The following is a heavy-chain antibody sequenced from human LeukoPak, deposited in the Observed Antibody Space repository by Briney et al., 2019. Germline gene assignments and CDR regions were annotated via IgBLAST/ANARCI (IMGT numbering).Heavy chain of an antibody. CDR2: IHYSGST. J-gene: IGHJ4*02. CDR1: GGSISSSSYY. CDR3: AGAHSSGYYPLDY. V-gene: IGHV4-39*07. Sequence: SETLSLTCTVSGGSISSSSYYWGWIRQPPGKGLEWIGSIHYSGSTYYNPSLKSRVTIFVDTSKNQFSLKLSSVTAADTAVYYCAGAHSSGYYPLDYWGQGTLVTVSS. D-gene: IGHD3-22*01.